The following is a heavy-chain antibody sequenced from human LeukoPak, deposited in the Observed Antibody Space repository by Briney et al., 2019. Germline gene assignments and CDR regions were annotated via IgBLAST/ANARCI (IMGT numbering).Heavy chain of an antibody. CDR1: GLTVSSNC. V-gene: IGHV3-23*01. CDR3: AKRGLRGNWFHP. D-gene: IGHD4-17*01. CDR2: INGAGNSS. Sequence: RSGGSLRLSCAASGLTVSSNCMSWVRQAPRKGLEWVSSINGAGNSSYYADSLRGRFTVSRDNSKNTLYLQMNSLRAEDTAVYYCAKRGLRGNWFHPWGQGTLVTVSS. J-gene: IGHJ5*02.